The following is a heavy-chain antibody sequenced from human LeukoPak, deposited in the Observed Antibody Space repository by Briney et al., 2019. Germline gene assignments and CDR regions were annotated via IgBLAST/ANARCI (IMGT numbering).Heavy chain of an antibody. V-gene: IGHV3-30*04. J-gene: IGHJ6*04. CDR2: ISYDGSNK. D-gene: IGHD2-15*01. CDR1: GFTFSSYA. Sequence: GGSLRLSCAASGFTFSSYAMHWVRQAPGKGLEWVAVISYDGSNKYYADSVKGRFTISRDNSKNMLYLQMNSLRAEDTAVYYCARGYCSGGSCFYGMGVWGKGTTVTVSS. CDR3: ARGYCSGGSCFYGMGV.